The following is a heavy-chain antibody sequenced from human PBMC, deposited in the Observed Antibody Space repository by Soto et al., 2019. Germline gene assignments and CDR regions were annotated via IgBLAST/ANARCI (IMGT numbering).Heavy chain of an antibody. J-gene: IGHJ5*02. CDR1: GYTFTSYG. CDR3: ARAHDSSGYYVPDVMLISP. D-gene: IGHD3-22*01. CDR2: ISAYNGNT. Sequence: ASVKVSCKASGYTFTSYGISWVRQAPGQGLEWMGWISAYNGNTNYAQKLQGRVTMTTDTSTSTAYMELRSLRPDDTAVYYCARAHDSSGYYVPDVMLISPWGQGTLVTVSS. V-gene: IGHV1-18*01.